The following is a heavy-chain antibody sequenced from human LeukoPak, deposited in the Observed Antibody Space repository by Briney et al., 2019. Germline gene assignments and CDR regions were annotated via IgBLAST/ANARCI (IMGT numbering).Heavy chain of an antibody. Sequence: PGGSLRLSCAASWSTVSTNYISCVRQAPGKALEWVSVIYSGDSTYYADSVKGRFSLSRDNSKNTVYLQMNSLGAEDAAVYYCARGDYGEYVQAFDIWGQGTMVTVSS. CDR3: ARGDYGEYVQAFDI. D-gene: IGHD4-17*01. CDR2: IYSGDST. CDR1: WSTVSTNY. V-gene: IGHV3-53*01. J-gene: IGHJ3*02.